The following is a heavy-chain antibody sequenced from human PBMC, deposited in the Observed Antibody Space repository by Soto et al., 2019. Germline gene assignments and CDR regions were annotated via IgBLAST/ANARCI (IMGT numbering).Heavy chain of an antibody. CDR3: ARDQADKVRYYYDSSAGRTYYYYYGMDV. Sequence: GASVKVSCKASGYTFTGYYMHWVRQAPGQGLEWIGWINPNSGGTNYAQKFQGWVTMTRDTSISTAYMELSRLRSDDTAVYYCARDQADKVRYYYDSSAGRTYYYYYGMDVWGQGTTVTVSS. CDR1: GYTFTGYY. V-gene: IGHV1-2*04. D-gene: IGHD3-22*01. J-gene: IGHJ6*02. CDR2: INPNSGGT.